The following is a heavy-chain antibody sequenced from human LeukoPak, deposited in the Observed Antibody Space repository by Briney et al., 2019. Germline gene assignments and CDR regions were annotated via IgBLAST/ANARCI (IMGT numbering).Heavy chain of an antibody. V-gene: IGHV4-34*01. D-gene: IGHD1-1*01. CDR3: ARRTGNDAAFDI. J-gene: IGHJ3*02. CDR2: INHSGST. Sequence: PSETLSLTCTVSGGSINNYYWSWIRQPPGKGLEWIGEINHSGSTNYNPSLKSRVTISVDTSKNQFSLKLSSVTAADTAVYYCARRTGNDAAFDIWGQGTMVTVSS. CDR1: GGSINNYY.